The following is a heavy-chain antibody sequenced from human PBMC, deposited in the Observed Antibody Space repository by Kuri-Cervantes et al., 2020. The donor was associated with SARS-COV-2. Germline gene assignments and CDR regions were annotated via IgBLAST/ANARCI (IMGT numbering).Heavy chain of an antibody. CDR3: ARRVRGEWLSQYYFDY. D-gene: IGHD3-3*01. J-gene: IGHJ4*02. CDR2: INAGNGNT. V-gene: IGHV1-3*01. CDR1: GYTFTSYA. Sequence: ASVKVSCKASGYTFTSYAMHWVRQAPGQRLEWMGWINAGNGNTKYSQKFQGRVTITADKSTSTAYMELSSLRSEDTAVYYCARRVRGEWLSQYYFDYWGQGTLVTVSS.